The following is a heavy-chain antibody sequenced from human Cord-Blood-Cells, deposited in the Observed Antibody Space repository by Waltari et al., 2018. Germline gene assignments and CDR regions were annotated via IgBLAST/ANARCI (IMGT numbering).Heavy chain of an antibody. CDR3: ARGQRGKNWFDP. CDR1: GGSFSGYY. CDR2: INHSGST. D-gene: IGHD3-16*01. V-gene: IGHV4-34*01. Sequence: QVQLQQWGAGLLKPSETLSLTCAVYGGSFSGYYWSWIRQPPGKGLEWIGEINHSGSTNYHPSLTRRVTISVDTSKNQFSLKLSSVTAADTAVYYCARGQRGKNWFDPWGQGTLVTVSS. J-gene: IGHJ5*02.